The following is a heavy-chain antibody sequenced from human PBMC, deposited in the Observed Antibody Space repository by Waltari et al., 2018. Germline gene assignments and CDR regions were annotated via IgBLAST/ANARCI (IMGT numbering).Heavy chain of an antibody. J-gene: IGHJ4*02. CDR2: SKGDGSIT. Sequence: HWVRQVPGKGLGWVLRSKGDGSITNYADSVKGRFTISRDNAKNMVYLQMNSLRAEDTAVYYCISDRTKWYWGQGALVTVSS. CDR3: ISDRTKWY. V-gene: IGHV3-74*01. D-gene: IGHD1-26*01.